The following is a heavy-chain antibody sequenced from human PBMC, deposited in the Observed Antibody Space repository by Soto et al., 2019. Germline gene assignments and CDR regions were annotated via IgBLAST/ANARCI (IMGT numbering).Heavy chain of an antibody. J-gene: IGHJ2*01. CDR1: GGSFSGYY. Sequence: SETLSLTCAVYGGSFSGYYWSWIRQPPGKGLEWIGEINHSGSTNYNPSLKSRVTISVDTSKNQFSLKLSSVTAADTAVYYCARGLGLRFLEAPPVGGGYFDLWGRGTLVTVSS. V-gene: IGHV4-34*01. CDR2: INHSGST. D-gene: IGHD3-3*01. CDR3: ARGLGLRFLEAPPVGGGYFDL.